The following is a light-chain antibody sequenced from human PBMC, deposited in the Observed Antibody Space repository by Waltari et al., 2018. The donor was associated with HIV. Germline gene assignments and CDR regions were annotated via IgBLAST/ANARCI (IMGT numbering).Light chain of an antibody. CDR1: SSNIGNHY. V-gene: IGLV1-51*01. CDR2: DND. CDR3: GTWDSSLTAVV. Sequence: QSVLTQPPSVSAAPGQKVTISCSGSSSNIGNHYVSWYQHFPGAAPKLLIYDNDNRPSEIPVRVSGSKSGTSAALGITGLQAGDEAHYYCGTWDSSLTAVVFGGGTKLTVL. J-gene: IGLJ2*01.